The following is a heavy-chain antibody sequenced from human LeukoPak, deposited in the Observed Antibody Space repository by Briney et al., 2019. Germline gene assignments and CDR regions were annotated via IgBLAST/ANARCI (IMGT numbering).Heavy chain of an antibody. CDR1: GFTFSSYS. Sequence: RRSLRLSCAVSGFTFSSYSTNWVRQAPGKGLGWVASTSSGRTYINYADSVKGRFPICRDTSRNTLHLQMSSLRAEDTASYYCAKGSAQTGYYFDYWGQGTLVTVSS. V-gene: IGHV3-21*04. D-gene: IGHD3-10*01. CDR2: TSSGRTYI. J-gene: IGHJ4*02. CDR3: AKGSAQTGYYFDY.